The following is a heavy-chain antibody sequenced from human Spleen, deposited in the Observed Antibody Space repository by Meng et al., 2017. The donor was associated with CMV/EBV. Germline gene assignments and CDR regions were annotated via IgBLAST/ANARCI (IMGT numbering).Heavy chain of an antibody. CDR2: IYYSGST. Sequence: SETLSLTCTVSGASTSSYYWSWIRQSPGKGLEWIGYIYYSGSTSYNPSLKSRVTISIDTSRNRFSLKVNSVTAADTAVYYCARGPLDYYYFGMDVWGYGTTVTVSS. V-gene: IGHV4-59*01. CDR1: GASTSSYY. J-gene: IGHJ6*04. CDR3: ARGPLDYYYFGMDV.